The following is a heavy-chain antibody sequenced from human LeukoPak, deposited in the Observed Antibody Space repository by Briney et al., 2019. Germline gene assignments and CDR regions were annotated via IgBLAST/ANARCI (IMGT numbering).Heavy chain of an antibody. J-gene: IGHJ6*04. CDR2: ISGSGGST. CDR3: AKFGSGSAYYYYGMDV. V-gene: IGHV3-23*01. Sequence: GGSLRLSCAASGFTFSDYYMSWVRQAPGKGLEWVSAISGSGGSTYYADSVKGRFTISRDNSKNTLYLQMNSLRAEDTAVYYCAKFGSGSAYYYYGMDVWGKGTAVTVSS. D-gene: IGHD3-10*01. CDR1: GFTFSDYY.